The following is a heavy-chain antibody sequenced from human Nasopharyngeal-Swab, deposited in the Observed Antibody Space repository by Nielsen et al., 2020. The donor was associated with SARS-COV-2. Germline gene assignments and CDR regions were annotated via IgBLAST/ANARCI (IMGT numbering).Heavy chain of an antibody. D-gene: IGHD6-19*01. J-gene: IGHJ4*02. CDR1: GYTFIRYG. V-gene: IGHV1-18*01. Sequence: ASVEVSCKASGYTFIRYGINWVRQAPGQGLEWVGRINTLDGDRKYAQKVQGRLTMTTDTASSTAYMELRSLRSDDTAVYYCARTSSGIVRDWGQGTLVTVSS. CDR3: ARTSSGIVRD. CDR2: INTLDGDR.